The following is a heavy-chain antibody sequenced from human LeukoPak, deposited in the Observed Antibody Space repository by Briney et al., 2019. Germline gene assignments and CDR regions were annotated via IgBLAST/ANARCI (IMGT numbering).Heavy chain of an antibody. Sequence: GGSLRLSCAASGFTFSSYGMHWVRQAPGKGLEWVAFIRYDGSNKYYADSVKGRFTISRDNSKNTLYLQMNSLRAEDTAVYYCARVTRSSGRPFDYWGQGTLVTVSS. CDR3: ARVTRSSGRPFDY. CDR1: GFTFSSYG. V-gene: IGHV3-30*02. J-gene: IGHJ4*02. CDR2: IRYDGSNK. D-gene: IGHD3-10*01.